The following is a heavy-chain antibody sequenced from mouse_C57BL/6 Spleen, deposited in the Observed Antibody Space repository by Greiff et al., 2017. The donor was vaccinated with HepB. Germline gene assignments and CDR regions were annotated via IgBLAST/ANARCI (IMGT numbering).Heavy chain of an antibody. J-gene: IGHJ4*01. Sequence: VKLMESGAELVRPGASVTLSCKASGYTFTDYEMHWVKQTPVHGLEWIGAIDPETGGTAYNQKFKGKAILTADKSSSTAYMELRSLTSVDSAVYYCTREAYPLYAMDYWGQGTSVTVSS. CDR2: IDPETGGT. CDR1: GYTFTDYE. V-gene: IGHV1-15*01. CDR3: TREAYPLYAMDY.